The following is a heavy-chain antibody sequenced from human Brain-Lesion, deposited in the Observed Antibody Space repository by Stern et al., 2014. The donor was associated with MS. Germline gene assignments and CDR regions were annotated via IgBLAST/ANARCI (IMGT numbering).Heavy chain of an antibody. V-gene: IGHV4-39*01. CDR3: ARHDSVPRPSQLYSARDRGPGYFDY. J-gene: IGHJ4*02. D-gene: IGHD1-26*01. CDR2: IYYSGFT. CDR1: GGSISSSTYY. Sequence: QVQLVESGPGLVKPSETLSLTCTVSGGSISSSTYYWAWIRQPPGKGLEWIGNIYYSGFTYYNPSLKSRVTISVDMSKTQFPLKLSSVTAADTAIYYCARHDSVPRPSQLYSARDRGPGYFDYWGQGTLVTVSS.